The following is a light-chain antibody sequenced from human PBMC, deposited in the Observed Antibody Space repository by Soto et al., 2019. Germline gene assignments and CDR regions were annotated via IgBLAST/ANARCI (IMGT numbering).Light chain of an antibody. Sequence: QSVLTQPPTASGSPGQRVTISCSGSRSNIGSNTVSWYQQRPGTAPKLLIYRNNQRPSGVPDRFSGSKSGTGASLAISGLQADDEADSYCATWEASLNGYVFGPGTKVTVL. J-gene: IGLJ1*01. CDR1: RSNIGSNT. V-gene: IGLV1-44*01. CDR3: ATWEASLNGYV. CDR2: RNN.